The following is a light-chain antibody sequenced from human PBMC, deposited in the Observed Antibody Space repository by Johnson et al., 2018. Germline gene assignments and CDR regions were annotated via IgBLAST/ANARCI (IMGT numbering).Light chain of an antibody. Sequence: QSVLTQPPTVSAAPGQKVTISCSGSSSNIGNNYVSWYQQLPGTAPKLLIYENNKRPSGIPDRFSGSQSGTSATLGIPALQPADEADYYCGTWDSSLRAGSVFGTGTKVTVL. J-gene: IGLJ1*01. CDR1: SSNIGNNY. V-gene: IGLV1-51*02. CDR3: GTWDSSLRAGSV. CDR2: ENN.